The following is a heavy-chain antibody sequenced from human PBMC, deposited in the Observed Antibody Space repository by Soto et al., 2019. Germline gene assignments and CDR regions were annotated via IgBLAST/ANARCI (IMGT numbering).Heavy chain of an antibody. CDR1: GASISIGGYF. CDR3: ATEESFGWEISFSSSAMEA. J-gene: IGHJ6*02. D-gene: IGHD1-26*01. CDR2: IYYNGST. Sequence: QVQLQESGPGLVKPSQTLSLSCTVSGASISIGGYFWSWIRQHPGKGLEWIGHIYYNGSTYYNPSPKGRFTISVDPSKTRFSRRLTSVTAAETAVYFCATEESFGWEISFSSSAMEAWGQGTRSPSP. V-gene: IGHV4-31*03.